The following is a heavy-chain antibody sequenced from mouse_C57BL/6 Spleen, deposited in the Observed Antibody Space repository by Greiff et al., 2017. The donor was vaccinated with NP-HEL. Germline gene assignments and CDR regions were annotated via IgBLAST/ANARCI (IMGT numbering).Heavy chain of an antibody. V-gene: IGHV14-1*01. D-gene: IGHD1-1*01. J-gene: IGHJ2*01. Sequence: EVQLQQSGAELVRPGASVKLSCTASGFNIKDYYMHWVKQRPEQGLEWIGRIDPEDGDTEYAPKFQGKATMTADTSSNTAYLQLSSLTSEDTAVYYCTTEVTTVVAPFDYWGKGTTLTVSS. CDR2: IDPEDGDT. CDR3: TTEVTTVVAPFDY. CDR1: GFNIKDYY.